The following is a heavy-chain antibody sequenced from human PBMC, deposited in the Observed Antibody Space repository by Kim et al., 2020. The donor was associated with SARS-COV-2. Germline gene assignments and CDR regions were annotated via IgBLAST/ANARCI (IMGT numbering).Heavy chain of an antibody. V-gene: IGHV3-23*01. CDR2: ISDSVDST. J-gene: IGHJ6*03. CDR3: AKAPQAYQLPQYYYYYM. Sequence: GGSLRLSCAASGFTFSSYGMTWVRQAPGKGLDWVSAISDSVDSTYYADSVRGRFTISRDNSKNTLYLQMNSLRAEDTAAYYCAKAPQAYQLPQYYYYYM. CDR1: GFTFSSYG. D-gene: IGHD2-2*01.